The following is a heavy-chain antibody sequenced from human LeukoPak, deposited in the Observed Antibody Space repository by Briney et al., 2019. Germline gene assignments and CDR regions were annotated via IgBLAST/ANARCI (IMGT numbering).Heavy chain of an antibody. J-gene: IGHJ4*02. CDR1: GYTFTSYD. CDR3: ARDGSSSSFDY. V-gene: IGHV1-8*01. CDR2: MSPDSGNT. D-gene: IGHD6-13*01. Sequence: ASVKVSCKASGYTFTSYDINWVRQATGQGLEWMGWMSPDSGNTGFAQKFQGRVTMTRNTSISTAYMELSSLRSEDTAVYYCARDGSSSSFDYWGQGTLVTVSS.